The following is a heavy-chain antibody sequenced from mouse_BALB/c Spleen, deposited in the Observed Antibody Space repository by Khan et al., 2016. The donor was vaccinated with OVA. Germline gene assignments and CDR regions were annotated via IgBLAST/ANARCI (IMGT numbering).Heavy chain of an antibody. CDR2: ISTGGHYT. J-gene: IGHJ3*01. Sequence: EVQLVESGGDLVEPGGSLKLSCAASGFTFSTYGMSWVRQTPDKRLEWVATISTGGHYTYYPDSVRGRFTISRDNAKNTLYLQMTSLKSEDTAMFYCARLAYYYDSEGFDYWDQGTLVTVSA. V-gene: IGHV5-6*01. CDR3: ARLAYYYDSEGFDY. CDR1: GFTFSTYG. D-gene: IGHD1-1*01.